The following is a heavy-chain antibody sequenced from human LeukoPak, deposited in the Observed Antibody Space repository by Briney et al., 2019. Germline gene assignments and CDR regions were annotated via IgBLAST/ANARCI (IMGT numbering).Heavy chain of an antibody. CDR3: ARVNPGYRPDAFDI. CDR2: IYTIGST. Sequence: PSETLSLTCTVSGGSISSYYWSWIRQPAGEGLEWIGRIYTIGSTNYNPSLKSRVTMSVDTSKNQFSLKVSSVTAADTAVYYCARVNPGYRPDAFDIWGQGTMVTVSS. J-gene: IGHJ3*02. V-gene: IGHV4-4*07. D-gene: IGHD6-13*01. CDR1: GGSISSYY.